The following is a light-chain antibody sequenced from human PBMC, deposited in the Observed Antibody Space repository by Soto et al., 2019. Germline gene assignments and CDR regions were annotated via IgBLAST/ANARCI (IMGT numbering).Light chain of an antibody. V-gene: IGLV2-18*02. CDR3: SSYTSSITYV. CDR1: SSDVGSYNR. CDR2: DVS. J-gene: IGLJ1*01. Sequence: QSVLTQPPSVSGSPGQSVTISCTGTSSDVGSYNRVSWYQQPPGTAPKLMIYDVSNRPSGVPDRFSGSKSGNTASLTISGLQAEDAAHYYCSSYTSSITYVFGTGTTLTVL.